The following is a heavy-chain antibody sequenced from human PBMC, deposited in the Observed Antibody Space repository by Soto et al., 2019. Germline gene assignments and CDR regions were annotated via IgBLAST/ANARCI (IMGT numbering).Heavy chain of an antibody. D-gene: IGHD6-13*01. CDR1: GFTFSSYA. CDR2: ISGSGGST. CDR3: AKDRDSSSWYTGLFQH. Sequence: EVQLLESGGGLVQPGGSLRLSCAASGFTFSSYAMSWVRQAPGKGLEWVSAISGSGGSTYYADSVKGRFTISRDNSKNTLYLQMNSLRAEDTAVYYCAKDRDSSSWYTGLFQHWGQGTLVTVSS. V-gene: IGHV3-23*01. J-gene: IGHJ1*01.